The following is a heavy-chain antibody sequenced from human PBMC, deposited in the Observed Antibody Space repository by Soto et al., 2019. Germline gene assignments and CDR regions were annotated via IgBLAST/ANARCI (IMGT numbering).Heavy chain of an antibody. CDR1: GFTFISYG. CDR2: IWYDGSNK. V-gene: IGHV3-33*01. D-gene: IGHD5-18*01. Sequence: PWGSLRLSCAASGFTFISYGIRWFRHSPFKGLEWAAVIWYDGSNKYYADSVKGRFTISRDNSKNTLYLQMNSLRAEDTAVYYCARQIQPHLNWFDPWGQGTLVTVSS. J-gene: IGHJ5*02. CDR3: ARQIQPHLNWFDP.